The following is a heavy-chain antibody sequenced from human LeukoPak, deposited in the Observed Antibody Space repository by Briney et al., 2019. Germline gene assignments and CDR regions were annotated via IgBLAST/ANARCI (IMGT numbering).Heavy chain of an antibody. J-gene: IGHJ3*02. CDR2: ISSSSSTI. Sequence: GGSLRLSCSASGFTFSFYSMNWVRQAPGKGLEWVSYISSSSSTIYYADSVKGRFTISRDSAQNSLYLLMNSLRDEDTAVYSCAREYSSSSGRAFDIWGQGTIVTVSS. D-gene: IGHD6-6*01. V-gene: IGHV3-48*02. CDR1: GFTFSFYS. CDR3: AREYSSSSGRAFDI.